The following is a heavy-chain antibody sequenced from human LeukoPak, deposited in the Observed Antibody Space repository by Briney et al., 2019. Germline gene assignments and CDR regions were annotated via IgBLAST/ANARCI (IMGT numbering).Heavy chain of an antibody. CDR1: GYFISSGYY. D-gene: IGHD1-1*01. CDR2: IYHGGST. CDR3: ASVSTGYMNWNVPTFNWFDP. J-gene: IGHJ5*02. V-gene: IGHV4-38-2*02. Sequence: SETLSLTCTVSGYFISSGYYWGWIRQPPGKGLEWIGSIYHGGSTYYNPSLKSRVTISVDTSKNQFSLKLSSVTAADTAVYYCASVSTGYMNWNVPTFNWFDPWGQGTLVTVSS.